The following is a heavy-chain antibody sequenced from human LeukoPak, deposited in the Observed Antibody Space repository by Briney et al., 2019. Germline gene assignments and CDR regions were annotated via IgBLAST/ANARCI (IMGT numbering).Heavy chain of an antibody. CDR1: GYTFTGYY. J-gene: IGHJ4*02. D-gene: IGHD2-15*01. CDR2: INPNSGGT. CDR3: AHYCSGGSCHSDY. Sequence: EASVKVSCKASGYTFTGYYMHWVRQAPGQGLEWMGWINPNSGGTNYAQKFQGRATMTRDTSISTAYMELSRLRSDDTAVYYCAHYCSGGSCHSDYWGQGTLVTVSS. V-gene: IGHV1-2*02.